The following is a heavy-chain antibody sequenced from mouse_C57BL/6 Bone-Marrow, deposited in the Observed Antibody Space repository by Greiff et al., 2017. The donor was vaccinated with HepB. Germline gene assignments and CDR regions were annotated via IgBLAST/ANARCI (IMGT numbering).Heavy chain of an antibody. Sequence: DVHLVESGGGLVKPGGSLKLSCAASGFTFSSYAMSWVRQTPEKRLEWVATISDGGSYTYYPDNVKGRFTISRDNAKNNLYLQMSHLKSEDTAMYYCARDNTSMDYWGQGTSVTVSS. CDR1: GFTFSSYA. J-gene: IGHJ4*01. D-gene: IGHD5-1-1*01. CDR2: ISDGGSYT. V-gene: IGHV5-4*01. CDR3: ARDNTSMDY.